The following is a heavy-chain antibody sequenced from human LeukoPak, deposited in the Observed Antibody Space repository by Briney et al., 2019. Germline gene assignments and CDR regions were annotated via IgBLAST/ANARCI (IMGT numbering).Heavy chain of an antibody. Sequence: GGSLRLSCAASGFTFDDYAMHWVRQAPGKGLEWVSGISWNSGSIGYADSVKGRFTISRDNAKNSLYLQMNSLRAEDMALYYCAKASGPYCSGGSCYFDYWGQGTLVTVSS. D-gene: IGHD2-15*01. CDR2: ISWNSGSI. CDR3: AKASGPYCSGGSCYFDY. V-gene: IGHV3-9*03. CDR1: GFTFDDYA. J-gene: IGHJ4*02.